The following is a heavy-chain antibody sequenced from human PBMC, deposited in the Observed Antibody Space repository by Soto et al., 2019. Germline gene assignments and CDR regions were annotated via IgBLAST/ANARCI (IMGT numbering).Heavy chain of an antibody. Sequence: SETLSLTCTVSGGSVTNSSYYWGWIRQSPGKGLEWIGSVYYRGRSYSKSSVKSRVTISVDTSKNRFSLSLNSVTASDTAVYLCVSQRNTVPAQSYFDYRGPGALVT. V-gene: IGHV4-39*01. CDR1: GGSVTNSSYY. D-gene: IGHD2-2*01. CDR3: VSQRNTVPAQSYFDY. J-gene: IGHJ4*02. CDR2: VYYRGRS.